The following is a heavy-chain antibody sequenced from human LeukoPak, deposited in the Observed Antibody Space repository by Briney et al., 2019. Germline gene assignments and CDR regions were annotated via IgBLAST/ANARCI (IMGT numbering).Heavy chain of an antibody. J-gene: IGHJ5*02. CDR2: MNPNSGNT. D-gene: IGHD2-2*01. Sequence: GASVKVSCKASGYTFTSYDINWVRQATGQGLEWMGWMNPNSGNTGYAQKFQGRVTMTRNTSISTAYMELSSLRSDDTAVYYCARARPYCSSTSCYARNWFDPWGQGTLVTVSS. V-gene: IGHV1-8*01. CDR1: GYTFTSYD. CDR3: ARARPYCSSTSCYARNWFDP.